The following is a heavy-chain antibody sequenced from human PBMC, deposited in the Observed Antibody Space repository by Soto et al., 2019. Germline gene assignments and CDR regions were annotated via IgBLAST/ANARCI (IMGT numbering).Heavy chain of an antibody. V-gene: IGHV3-21*04. J-gene: IGHJ4*02. Sequence: GGSLRLSCAASGFTFSSYSMNWVRQAPGKGLEWVSSISSSSSYIYYADSVKGRFTISRDNSENTLYLQMNDLRAEDTAVYYCVKDIPAWRQVWGYDYWGQGALVTVSS. CDR3: VKDIPAWRQVWGYDY. CDR1: GFTFSSYS. CDR2: ISSSSSYI. D-gene: IGHD5-18*01.